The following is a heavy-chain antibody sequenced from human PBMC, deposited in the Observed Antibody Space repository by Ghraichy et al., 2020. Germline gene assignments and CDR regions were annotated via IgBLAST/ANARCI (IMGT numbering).Heavy chain of an antibody. V-gene: IGHV3-11*01. J-gene: IGHJ4*02. Sequence: GGSLRLSCAASGFTFSDYYMSWIRQAPGKGLEWVSYISNSGNTRYYADSVKGRFTISRDNAKNSLYLQMNSLTAEDTAVYYCARVRDWSAYYYFDYWGQGTLVTVSS. CDR2: ISNSGNTR. CDR3: ARVRDWSAYYYFDY. CDR1: GFTFSDYY. D-gene: IGHD3-3*01.